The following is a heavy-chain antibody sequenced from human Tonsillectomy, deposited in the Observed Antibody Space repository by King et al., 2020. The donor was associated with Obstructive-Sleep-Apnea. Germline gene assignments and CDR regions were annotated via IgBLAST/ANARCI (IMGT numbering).Heavy chain of an antibody. CDR3: ARGSPWYSSGWYEGVY. Sequence: VQLVESGGGLVKPGGSLRLSCAASGFTFSSYSMNWVRQAPGKGLEWVSSISSSSSYIYYADSVKGRFTISRDNAKNSLYLQMNSLRAEDTAVYYCARGSPWYSSGWYEGVYWGQGTLVTVSS. CDR2: ISSSSSYI. CDR1: GFTFSSYS. V-gene: IGHV3-21*01. J-gene: IGHJ4*02. D-gene: IGHD6-19*01.